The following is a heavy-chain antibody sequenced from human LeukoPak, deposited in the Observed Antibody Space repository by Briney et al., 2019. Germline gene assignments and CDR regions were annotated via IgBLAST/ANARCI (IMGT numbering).Heavy chain of an antibody. V-gene: IGHV3-23*01. Sequence: GGSLRLSCAVSGFTFSSYAMSRVRQAPGKGLEWVSAISGGGGSTYYADSVKGRFTISRDNSKNTLDLQMNSLRAEDTAVYYCAKEGCSSTSCYTNFFDYWGQGTLVTVSS. CDR2: ISGGGGST. CDR1: GFTFSSYA. J-gene: IGHJ4*02. CDR3: AKEGCSSTSCYTNFFDY. D-gene: IGHD2-2*02.